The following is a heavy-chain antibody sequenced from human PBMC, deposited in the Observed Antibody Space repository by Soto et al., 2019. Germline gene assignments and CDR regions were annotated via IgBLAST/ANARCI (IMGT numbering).Heavy chain of an antibody. J-gene: IGHJ4*02. CDR2: IIPIFGTA. D-gene: IGHD3-22*01. Sequence: SVKVSCKASGGTFSSYAISWVQQAPGQGLEWMGGIIPIFGTANYAQKFQGRVTITADESTSTAYMELSSLRSEDTAVYYCARVPTLYYDSSGYYDYWGQGTLVTVSS. V-gene: IGHV1-69*13. CDR3: ARVPTLYYDSSGYYDY. CDR1: GGTFSSYA.